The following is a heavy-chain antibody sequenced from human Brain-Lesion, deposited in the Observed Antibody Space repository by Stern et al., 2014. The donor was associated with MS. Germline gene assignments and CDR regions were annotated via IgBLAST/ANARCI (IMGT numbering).Heavy chain of an antibody. CDR2: IYYRGST. CDR3: AKVWLGELPENPFDY. D-gene: IGHD3-10*01. J-gene: IGHJ4*02. CDR1: GGSISSNSYY. V-gene: IGHV4-39*01. Sequence: QVQLVESGPGLVKPSETLSLTCTVSGGSISSNSYYWGWIRQPPGKGLEWIGRIYYRGSTYYNPSLKSRVTLSKNTSTNQFSLNLKSVTAADTAVYFCAKVWLGELPENPFDYWGQGTLVTVSS.